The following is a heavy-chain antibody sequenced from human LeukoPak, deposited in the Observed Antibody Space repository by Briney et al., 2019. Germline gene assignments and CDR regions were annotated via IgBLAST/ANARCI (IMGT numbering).Heavy chain of an antibody. CDR1: GGSISSYY. Sequence: SETLSLTCTVSGGSISSYYWSWIRQPPGKGLEWIGYIYYSGSTNYNPSLKSRVTISVDTSKNQFSLKLSSVTAADTAVYYCARDPLIAAAVGYWGQGTLVTVSS. V-gene: IGHV4-59*12. D-gene: IGHD6-13*01. CDR2: IYYSGST. J-gene: IGHJ4*02. CDR3: ARDPLIAAAVGY.